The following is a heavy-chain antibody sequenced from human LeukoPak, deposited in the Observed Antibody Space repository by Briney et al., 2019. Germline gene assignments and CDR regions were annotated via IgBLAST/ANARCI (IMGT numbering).Heavy chain of an antibody. J-gene: IGHJ6*04. Sequence: GRSLRLSCAASGFSFSSYNMHWIRQAPGKGLEWVTDIRYDGSDKFYADSVKGRFTTFRDNSKSTLYLQMSSLRAEDTAVYYCARGSPGYYYNGMDVWGKGNTVTVSS. CDR3: ARGSPGYYYNGMDV. V-gene: IGHV3-33*01. CDR1: GFSFSSYN. D-gene: IGHD3-10*01. CDR2: IRYDGSDK.